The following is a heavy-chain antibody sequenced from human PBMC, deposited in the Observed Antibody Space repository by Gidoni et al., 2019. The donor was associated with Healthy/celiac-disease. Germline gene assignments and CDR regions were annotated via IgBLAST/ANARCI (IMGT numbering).Heavy chain of an antibody. V-gene: IGHV4-59*01. CDR3: ARGGIAAAGTGWFDP. J-gene: IGHJ5*02. CDR2: IYYSGST. Sequence: QVQLQESGPGLVKPSATLSLTCPVSGGSISRYYWSWIRQPPGKGLEWIGYIYYSGSTNYNPSLKSRVTISVDTSKNQVSLKLSSVTAADTAVYYCARGGIAAAGTGWFDPWGQGTLVTVSS. CDR1: GGSISRYY. D-gene: IGHD6-13*01.